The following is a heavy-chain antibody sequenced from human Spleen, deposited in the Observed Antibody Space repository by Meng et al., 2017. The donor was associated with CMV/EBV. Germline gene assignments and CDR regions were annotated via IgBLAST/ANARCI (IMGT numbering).Heavy chain of an antibody. V-gene: IGHV3-53*01. J-gene: IGHJ4*02. CDR1: GFTVSSNY. CDR2: IYSGGST. Sequence: GESLKISCAASGFTVSSNYMSWVRQAPGKGLEWVSVIYSGGSTYYADSVKGRFTISRDNAKNSLYLQMNSLRAEDTALYYCARAPVDVYYFDYWGQGTLVTVSS. CDR3: ARAPVDVYYFDY. D-gene: IGHD3-16*01.